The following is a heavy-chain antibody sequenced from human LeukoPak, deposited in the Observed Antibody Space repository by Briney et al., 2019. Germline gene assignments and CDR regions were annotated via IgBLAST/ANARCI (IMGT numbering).Heavy chain of an antibody. Sequence: SETLSLTCAVYGGSFRGYYWSWIRQPPGKGLEWIGEINHSGSTNYNPSLKSRVTISVDTSKNQFSLKLSSVTAADTAVYYCARRRVVSNWFDPWGQGTLVTVSS. CDR3: ARRRVVSNWFDP. V-gene: IGHV4-34*01. CDR2: INHSGST. CDR1: GGSFRGYY. D-gene: IGHD2-2*01. J-gene: IGHJ5*02.